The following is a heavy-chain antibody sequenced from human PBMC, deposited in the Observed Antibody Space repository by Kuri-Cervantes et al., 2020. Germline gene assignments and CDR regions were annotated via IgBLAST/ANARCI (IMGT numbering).Heavy chain of an antibody. CDR1: GDSISSSSYH. CDR3: ARCSPLIRAGNWFDT. V-gene: IGHV4-39*07. Sequence: SETLSLTCTVSGDSISSSSYHWGWLRQPPGEGLVCIGSYYSSESAYYNPSLKSRVTISIDTSKNQFSLKLNSVTAADTAVYYCARCSPLIRAGNWFDTWGQGTMVTVSS. D-gene: IGHD2-21*01. J-gene: IGHJ5*02. CDR2: YYSSESA.